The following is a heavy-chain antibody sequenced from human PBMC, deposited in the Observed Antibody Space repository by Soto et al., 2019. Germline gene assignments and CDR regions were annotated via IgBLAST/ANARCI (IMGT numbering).Heavy chain of an antibody. V-gene: IGHV3-11*04. Sequence: PGGSLRLSCAASGFTFSDYYMSWIRQAPGKGLEWVAYISNSGSTKYYADSVKGRFTISRDNAKNTLYLQMNSLRAEDTAVYYCARPPHDYYYYYGMDVWGQGTTVTVSS. CDR2: ISNSGSTK. CDR3: ARPPHDYYYYYGMDV. J-gene: IGHJ6*02. CDR1: GFTFSDYY.